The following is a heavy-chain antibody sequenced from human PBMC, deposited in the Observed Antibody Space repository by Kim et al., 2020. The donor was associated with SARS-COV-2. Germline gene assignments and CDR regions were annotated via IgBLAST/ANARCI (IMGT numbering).Heavy chain of an antibody. D-gene: IGHD6-19*01. J-gene: IGHJ4*02. CDR3: ARDLDGGWSLDS. V-gene: IGHV1-46*01. Sequence: SYAQGLQGRVTMTRDTSTSTVHMELSSLISEDTAVYWCARDLDGGWSLDSWGQGTLVTVSS.